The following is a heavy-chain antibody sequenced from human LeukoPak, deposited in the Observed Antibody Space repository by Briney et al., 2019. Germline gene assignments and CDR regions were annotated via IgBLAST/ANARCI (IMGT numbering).Heavy chain of an antibody. Sequence: SETLSLTCAVYGGSFSGYYWSWIRQPPGKGLEWIGEINHSGSTNYNPSLKSRVTISVDTSKNQFSLKLSSVTAADTAVYYRARHITMVRGVMVIWFDPWGQGTLVTVSS. V-gene: IGHV4-34*01. J-gene: IGHJ5*02. CDR3: ARHITMVRGVMVIWFDP. D-gene: IGHD3-10*01. CDR2: INHSGST. CDR1: GGSFSGYY.